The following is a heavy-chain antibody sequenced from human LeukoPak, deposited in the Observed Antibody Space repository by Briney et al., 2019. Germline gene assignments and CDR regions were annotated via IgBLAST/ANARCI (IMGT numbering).Heavy chain of an antibody. V-gene: IGHV3-21*01. J-gene: IGHJ4*02. CDR1: GFTFSSYS. CDR3: ARSRGDIVVVVAATDVSKGYFDY. Sequence: GGSLRLSCAASGFTFSSYSMNWVRQAPGKGLEWVSSISSSSYIYYADSEKGRFTISRDNAKNSLYLQMNSLRAEDTAVYYCARSRGDIVVVVAATDVSKGYFDYWGQGTLVTVSS. D-gene: IGHD2-15*01. CDR2: ISSSSYI.